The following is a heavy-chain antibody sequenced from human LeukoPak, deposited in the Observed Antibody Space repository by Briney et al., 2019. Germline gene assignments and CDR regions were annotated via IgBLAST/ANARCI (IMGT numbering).Heavy chain of an antibody. CDR1: GFTFNNYA. V-gene: IGHV3-23*01. CDR2: ISGSGGST. J-gene: IGHJ4*02. D-gene: IGHD5-18*01. CDR3: AKDQGYSYGYGFDY. Sequence: PGGSLRLSCAASGFTFNNYAMSWVRQAPGKGLEWVSGISGSGGSTYYADSVKGRFTISRDNSKNTLYLQMNSLRAEDTAVYYCAKDQGYSYGYGFDYWGQGTLVTVSS.